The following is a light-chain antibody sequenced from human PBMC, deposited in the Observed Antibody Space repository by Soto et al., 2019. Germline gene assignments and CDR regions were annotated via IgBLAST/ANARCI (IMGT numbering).Light chain of an antibody. V-gene: IGLV2-14*01. Sequence: QSALTQPASVSGSPGQSITISCTGTISDVGGYNYVSWYQQHPGKAPKLMIYEVSNRPSGVSNRFSGSKSGNTASLTISGLQAEDEADYYRSSYTSSITYVFGTGTKLTVL. CDR2: EVS. CDR3: SSYTSSITYV. J-gene: IGLJ1*01. CDR1: ISDVGGYNY.